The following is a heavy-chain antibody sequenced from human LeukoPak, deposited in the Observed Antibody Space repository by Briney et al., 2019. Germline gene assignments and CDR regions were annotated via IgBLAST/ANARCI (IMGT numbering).Heavy chain of an antibody. CDR1: GGSISSYY. Sequence: SETLSLTCTVSGGSISSYYWSWIRQPPGKGLEWIGYIYYSGSTNYNPSLKSRVTISVDTSKNQFSLKLSSVTAADTAVYYCARPSQDSSGYFDAFDIWGQGTMVTVSS. J-gene: IGHJ3*02. CDR2: IYYSGST. CDR3: ARPSQDSSGYFDAFDI. V-gene: IGHV4-59*01. D-gene: IGHD3-22*01.